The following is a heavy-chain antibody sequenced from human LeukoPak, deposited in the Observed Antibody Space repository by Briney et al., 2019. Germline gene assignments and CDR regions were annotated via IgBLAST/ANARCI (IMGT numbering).Heavy chain of an antibody. J-gene: IGHJ4*02. CDR2: ISYDGSNK. D-gene: IGHD2-2*01. V-gene: IGHV3-30-3*01. CDR1: GFTFSSYA. Sequence: GGSLRLSCAASGFTFSSYAMHWVRQAPGKGLEWVAVISYDGSNKYYADSVKGRFTISRDNSKNTLYLQMNSLRAEDTAVYYCAKDVPAAYFDYWGQGTLVTVSS. CDR3: AKDVPAAYFDY.